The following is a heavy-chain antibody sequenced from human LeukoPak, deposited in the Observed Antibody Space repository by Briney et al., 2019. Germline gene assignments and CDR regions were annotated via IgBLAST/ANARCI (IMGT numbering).Heavy chain of an antibody. Sequence: GGSLRLSCAASGFTFSSYSMNWVRQAPGKGLGWVSSISSSSSYIYYADSVKGRFTISRDNAKNSLYLQMNSLRAEDTAVYYCARVDYGSGSYPFDYWGQGTLVTVSS. CDR1: GFTFSSYS. J-gene: IGHJ4*02. CDR2: ISSSSSYI. CDR3: ARVDYGSGSYPFDY. V-gene: IGHV3-21*01. D-gene: IGHD3-10*01.